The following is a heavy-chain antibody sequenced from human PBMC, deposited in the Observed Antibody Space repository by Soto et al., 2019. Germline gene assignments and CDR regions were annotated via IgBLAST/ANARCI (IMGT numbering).Heavy chain of an antibody. Sequence: GGSLRLSCAASGFSFCSYVMSWVRQAPGKGLEWVSAISGSGGSTYYADSVKGRFTISRDNSKNTLYLQMNSLRAEDTAVYYACNGWSDYWGQGTLVTVSS. CDR1: GFSFCSYV. CDR2: ISGSGGST. D-gene: IGHD2-15*01. CDR3: CNGWSDY. V-gene: IGHV3-23*01. J-gene: IGHJ4*02.